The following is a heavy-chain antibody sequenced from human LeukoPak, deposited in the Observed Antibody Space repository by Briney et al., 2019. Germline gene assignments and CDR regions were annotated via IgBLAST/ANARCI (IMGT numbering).Heavy chain of an antibody. CDR2: IYSGGST. CDR1: GFTVSVNY. J-gene: IGHJ6*02. CDR3: ASDFGEYYYYGMDV. V-gene: IGHV3-53*01. Sequence: GGSLRLSCAASGFTVSVNYMSWVRQAPGKGLEWVSVIYSGGSTYYADSVKGRFTISRDNSKNTLYLQMNSLRAEDTAVYYCASDFGEYYYYGMDVWGQGTTVTVSS. D-gene: IGHD3-10*01.